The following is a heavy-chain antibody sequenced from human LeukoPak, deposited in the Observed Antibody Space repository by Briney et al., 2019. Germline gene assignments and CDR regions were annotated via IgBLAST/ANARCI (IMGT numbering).Heavy chain of an antibody. V-gene: IGHV4-59*08. J-gene: IGHJ4*02. CDR2: IYYSGST. D-gene: IGHD4-17*01. CDR3: ARLLRVTTAGPDLYYFDY. CDR1: GGSISSYY. Sequence: SETLSLTCTVSGGSISSYYWSWIRQPPGKGLEWIGYIYYSGSTNYNPSLKSRVTISVHTSKNQFSLRLNSVTAADTAVYYCARLLRVTTAGPDLYYFDYWGQGTLVTVSS.